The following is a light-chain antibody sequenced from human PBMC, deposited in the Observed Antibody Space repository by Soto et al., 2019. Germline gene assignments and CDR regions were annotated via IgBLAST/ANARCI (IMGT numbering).Light chain of an antibody. Sequence: EIVLTQSPATLSLSPGERATLSCRASQSVSSYLAWYQQKPGQAPRLLIYDASNRATGIPARFSGSGSGTDFTLPISSLEPEDFAVYYCQQRSNWPRRFTFGPGTKVDIK. J-gene: IGKJ3*01. CDR2: DAS. CDR1: QSVSSY. CDR3: QQRSNWPRRFT. V-gene: IGKV3-11*01.